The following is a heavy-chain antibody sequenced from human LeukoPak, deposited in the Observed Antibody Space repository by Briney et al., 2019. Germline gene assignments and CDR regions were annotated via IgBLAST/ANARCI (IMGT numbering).Heavy chain of an antibody. Sequence: SGPTLLKPTQTLTLTCSFSGFSLTTRVVAVGWIRQPPGKGLVWIGSIYYSGSTYYSPSVKSRVTISVETSKNQFSLKLSSVTAADTAVYYCARGVHYGSGDWGQGTLVTVYS. D-gene: IGHD3-10*01. CDR1: GFSLTTRVVA. CDR2: IYYSGST. J-gene: IGHJ4*02. V-gene: IGHV4-39*07. CDR3: ARGVHYGSGD.